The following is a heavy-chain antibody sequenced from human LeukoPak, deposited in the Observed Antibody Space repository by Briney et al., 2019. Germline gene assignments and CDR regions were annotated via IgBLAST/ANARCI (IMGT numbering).Heavy chain of an antibody. CDR3: ARGLEYNKPSRWLQLLNWFDP. CDR1: GYTFTGYY. V-gene: IGHV1-2*02. J-gene: IGHJ5*02. Sequence: GASVKVSCKASGYTFTGYYMHWVRQAPGQGLEWMGWINPNSGGTNYAQKFQGRVTMTRDTSISTAYMELSRLRSDDTAVYYCARGLEYNKPSRWLQLLNWFDPWGQGTLVTVSS. CDR2: INPNSGGT. D-gene: IGHD5-24*01.